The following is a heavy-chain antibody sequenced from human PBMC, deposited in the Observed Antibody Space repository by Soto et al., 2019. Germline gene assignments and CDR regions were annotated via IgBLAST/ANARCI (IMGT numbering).Heavy chain of an antibody. CDR3: AKDRQWLVRYYFDY. D-gene: IGHD6-19*01. Sequence: EVQLVESGGGLVQPGGSLRLSCAASGFTFSSYEMNWVRQAPGKGLEWVSYISSSGSTIYYADSVKGRFTISRDNSKNTLYLQMNSLRAEDTAVYYCAKDRQWLVRYYFDYWGQGTLVTVSS. V-gene: IGHV3-48*03. CDR1: GFTFSSYE. CDR2: ISSSGSTI. J-gene: IGHJ4*02.